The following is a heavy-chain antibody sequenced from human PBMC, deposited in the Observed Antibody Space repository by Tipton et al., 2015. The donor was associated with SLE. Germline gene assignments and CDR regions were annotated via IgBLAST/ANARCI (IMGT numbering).Heavy chain of an antibody. CDR1: RFTFSSYE. CDR3: ARDVTFAIGAMGLKNF. V-gene: IGHV3-74*01. D-gene: IGHD2-21*01. CDR2: ISGDGSRT. J-gene: IGHJ4*02. Sequence: SLRLSCAASRFTFSSYEMNWVRQGPGKGLVWASCISGDGSRTYYADSVKGRFTISRDNARNTLYLQMNSLRVEDTAVYYCARDVTFAIGAMGLKNFWGQGTLVTVSS.